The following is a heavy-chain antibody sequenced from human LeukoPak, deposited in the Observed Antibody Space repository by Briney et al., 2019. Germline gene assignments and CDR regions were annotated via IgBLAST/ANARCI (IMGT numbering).Heavy chain of an antibody. V-gene: IGHV3-53*01. CDR1: GFTVSSNY. CDR3: ARDPQVSY. CDR2: IYSDGST. J-gene: IGHJ4*02. Sequence: PGGSLRLSCAASGFTVSSNYMTWVRQAPGKGLEWVSVIYSDGSTFYADSVKGRFTISRDRSKNTLYLQMNSLRAEDTAVYYCARDPQVSYWGQGALVTVSS.